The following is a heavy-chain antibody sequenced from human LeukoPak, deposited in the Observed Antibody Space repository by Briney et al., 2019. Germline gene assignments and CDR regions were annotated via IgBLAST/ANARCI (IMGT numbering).Heavy chain of an antibody. D-gene: IGHD4-23*01. V-gene: IGHV5-51*01. CDR3: ARRSYGGKDFDQ. J-gene: IGHJ4*01. CDR2: IYPDDSDT. Sequence: GASLQISCKGSGSSFTSYWIAWVRQMPGKGLEWMGIIYPDDSDTRYSPPFQGQVTISADKSISTAYLQWSSLKASDTAMYYCARRSYGGKDFDQWGQGTLVTVSS. CDR1: GSSFTSYW.